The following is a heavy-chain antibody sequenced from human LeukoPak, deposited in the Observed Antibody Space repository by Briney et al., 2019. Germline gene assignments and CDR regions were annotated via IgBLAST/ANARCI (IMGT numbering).Heavy chain of an antibody. CDR3: ARVGNYYDSSGHYLFDY. D-gene: IGHD3-22*01. V-gene: IGHV1-69*13. CDR1: GGTFSSYA. Sequence: VASVKVSCKASGGTFSSYAISRVRQAPGQGLEWMGGIIPIFGTANYAQKFQGRVTITADESTSTAYMELSSLRSEDTAVYYCARVGNYYDSSGHYLFDYWGQGTLVTVSS. J-gene: IGHJ4*02. CDR2: IIPIFGTA.